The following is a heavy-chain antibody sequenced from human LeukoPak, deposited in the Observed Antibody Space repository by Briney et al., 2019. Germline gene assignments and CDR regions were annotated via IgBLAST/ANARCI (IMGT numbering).Heavy chain of an antibody. Sequence: PSETLSLTCTVSGGSISSSSYYWGWIRQPPGKGLEWIGSIYYGGSTYYNPSLKSRVTISVDTSKKQCSLKLSSVTAADTAVYYCARNIRYSSGLNWFDPWGQGTLVTVSS. V-gene: IGHV4-39*01. CDR3: ARNIRYSSGLNWFDP. CDR1: GGSISSSSYY. J-gene: IGHJ5*02. D-gene: IGHD6-19*01. CDR2: IYYGGST.